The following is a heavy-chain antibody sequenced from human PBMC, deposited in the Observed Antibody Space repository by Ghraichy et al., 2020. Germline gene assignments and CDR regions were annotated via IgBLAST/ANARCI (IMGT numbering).Heavy chain of an antibody. CDR3: ARSPRDGYLDL. D-gene: IGHD5-24*01. CDR2: MNPNSGNT. V-gene: IGHV1-8*03. CDR1: GYTFANYD. Sequence: ASVKVPCKASGYTFANYDINWVRQATGQGLEWMGWMNPNSGNTGYAQKFQGRVTITRNTSTSTAYMELSSLRSEDTAVYYCARSPRDGYLDLWGRGTLVTVSS. J-gene: IGHJ2*01.